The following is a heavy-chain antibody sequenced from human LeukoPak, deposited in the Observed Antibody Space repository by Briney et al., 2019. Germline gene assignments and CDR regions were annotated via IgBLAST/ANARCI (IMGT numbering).Heavy chain of an antibody. Sequence: GGSLRLSCAASGLTFSSYGMHWVRQAPGKGLEWVAVISYDGSNKYYADSVKGRFTISRDNSKNTLYLQMNSLRAEDTAVYYCAKEYLGESKYYYYYGMDVWGQGTTVTVSS. CDR1: GLTFSSYG. J-gene: IGHJ6*02. V-gene: IGHV3-30*18. CDR3: AKEYLGESKYYYYYGMDV. CDR2: ISYDGSNK. D-gene: IGHD2-2*02.